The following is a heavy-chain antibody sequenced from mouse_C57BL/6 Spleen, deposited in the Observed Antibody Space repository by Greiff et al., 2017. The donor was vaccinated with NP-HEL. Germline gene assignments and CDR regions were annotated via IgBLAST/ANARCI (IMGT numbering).Heavy chain of an antibody. CDR2: ITPNNGGT. V-gene: IGHV1-26*01. D-gene: IGHD1-1*01. J-gene: IGHJ1*03. Sequence: EVQLQQSGPELVKPGASVKISCKASGYTFTDYYMNWVKQSHGKSLEWIGDITPNNGGTSYNQKFKGKATLTVDKSSSTAYMELRSLTSEDSAVYYCARPFITPAPYWYFDVWGTGTTVTVSS. CDR3: ARPFITPAPYWYFDV. CDR1: GYTFTDYY.